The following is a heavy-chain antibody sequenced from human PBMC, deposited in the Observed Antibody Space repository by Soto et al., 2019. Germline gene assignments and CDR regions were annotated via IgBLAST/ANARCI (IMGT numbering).Heavy chain of an antibody. J-gene: IGHJ6*02. Sequence: PGGSLRLSCAASGFTFSSYAMHWVRQAPGKGLEWVAVISYDGSNKYYADSVKGRFTISRDNSKNTLYLQMNSLRAEDTAVYYCARDPSGLVVPAAPLLGGMDVWGQGTTVTVSS. CDR1: GFTFSSYA. V-gene: IGHV3-30-3*01. D-gene: IGHD2-2*01. CDR2: ISYDGSNK. CDR3: ARDPSGLVVPAAPLLGGMDV.